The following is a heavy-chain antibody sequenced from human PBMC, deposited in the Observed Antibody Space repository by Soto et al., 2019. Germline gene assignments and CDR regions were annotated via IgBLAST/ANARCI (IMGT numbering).Heavy chain of an antibody. CDR1: QFTFNIDA. J-gene: IGHJ6*02. V-gene: IGHV3-23*01. CDR2: MSGSGASI. CDR3: ARDNWNGDYYGLDV. Sequence: EVQLLESGGGLVQSGESLTLSCVASQFTFNIDAMTWVRQAPGKGLEWVSSMSGSGASIYYANSVKGRFTISRDKSKKTIYLQMNSLRAEDTAVYGCARDNWNGDYYGLDVWGQGTTVNVS. D-gene: IGHD1-20*01.